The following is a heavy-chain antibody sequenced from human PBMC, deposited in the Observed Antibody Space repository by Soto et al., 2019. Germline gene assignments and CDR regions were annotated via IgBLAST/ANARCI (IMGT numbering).Heavy chain of an antibody. CDR3: TRDITYFYDSTGYPKD. Sequence: PGGSLRLSCRASGFVFSDYYMSWIRQAQGKGLEWLAFISDTGTYTNYADVVKGRFTISRDNDRNSVDLQMDGLRGEDTAVYSCTRDITYFYDSTGYPKDWGQGIQVTVSS. CDR1: GFVFSDYY. V-gene: IGHV3-11*06. CDR2: ISDTGTYT. D-gene: IGHD3-22*01. J-gene: IGHJ4*02.